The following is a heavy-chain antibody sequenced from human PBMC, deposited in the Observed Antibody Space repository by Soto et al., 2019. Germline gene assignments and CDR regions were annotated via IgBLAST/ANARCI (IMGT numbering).Heavy chain of an antibody. CDR2: INPNSDVT. Sequence: QVQLVQSGAEVKKPGASVKVSCKASGYTFNSYYIHWVRQAPGQGLEWMGWINPNSDVTGYAQSFQGRVTMTRDMSMTTAYMDLTRLRSNDTAVYYCVRVGLNRNYDFDFWGQGTLITVSS. CDR1: GYTFNSYY. V-gene: IGHV1-2*02. J-gene: IGHJ4*02. CDR3: VRVGLNRNYDFDF. D-gene: IGHD3-16*01.